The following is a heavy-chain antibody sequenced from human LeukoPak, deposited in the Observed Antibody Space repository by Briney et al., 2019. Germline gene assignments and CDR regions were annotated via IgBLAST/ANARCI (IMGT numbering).Heavy chain of an antibody. CDR2: IYYSGST. CDR1: GGSISSSSYY. CDR3: AREGADYVWGSYRYFDY. V-gene: IGHV4-39*07. Sequence: SSETLSLTCTVSGGSISSSSYYWGWIRQPPGKGLEWIGSIYYSGSTYYNPSLKSRVTISVDTSKNQFSLKLSSVTAADTAVYYCAREGADYVWGSYRYFDYWGQGTLVTVSS. D-gene: IGHD3-16*02. J-gene: IGHJ4*02.